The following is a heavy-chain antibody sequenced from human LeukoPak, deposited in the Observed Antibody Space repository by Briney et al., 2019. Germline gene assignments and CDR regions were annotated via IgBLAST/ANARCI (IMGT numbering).Heavy chain of an antibody. CDR3: ARSTQWLGEAWFDP. V-gene: IGHV4-4*07. CDR2: MFTGGST. J-gene: IGHJ5*02. CDR1: SDSFTSFY. Sequence: SETLSLTCNISSDSFTSFYWTWIRQPAGKGLEFIGRMFTGGSTYYNPALKSRVTMSIDVSKTQFSLKLTSVTAADTAVYYCARSTQWLGEAWFDPWAREPWSPSPQ. D-gene: IGHD6-19*01.